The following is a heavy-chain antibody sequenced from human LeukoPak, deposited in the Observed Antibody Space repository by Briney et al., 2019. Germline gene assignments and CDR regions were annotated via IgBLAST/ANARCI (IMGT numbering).Heavy chain of an antibody. CDR3: AKEGYDIVVVPAGHFDY. CDR2: ISYDGSNK. CDR1: GFTFSSYG. Sequence: GGSLRLSCAASGFTFSSYGMHWVRQAPGKGLEWVAVISYDGSNKYYADSVKGRFTISRDNSKNTLYLQMNSLRAEDTAVYYCAKEGYDIVVVPAGHFDYWGQGTLVTVSS. J-gene: IGHJ4*02. D-gene: IGHD2-2*01. V-gene: IGHV3-30*18.